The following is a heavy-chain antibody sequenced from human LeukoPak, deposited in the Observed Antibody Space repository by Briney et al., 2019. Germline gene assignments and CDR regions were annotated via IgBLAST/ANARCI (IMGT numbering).Heavy chain of an antibody. CDR3: ARATRSRYYGDYFDY. CDR1: GGSFSGYY. V-gene: IGHV4-34*01. J-gene: IGHJ4*02. CDR2: INHSGST. Sequence: PSETLSLTCAVYGGSFSGYYWSWIRQPPGKGLEWIGEINHSGSTNYNPSLKSRVTISVDTSKNQFSLKLSSVTAADTAVYYCARATRSRYYGDYFDYWGQGTLVTVSS. D-gene: IGHD4-17*01.